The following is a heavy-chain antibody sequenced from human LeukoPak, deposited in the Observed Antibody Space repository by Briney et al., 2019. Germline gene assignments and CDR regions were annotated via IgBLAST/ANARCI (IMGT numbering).Heavy chain of an antibody. CDR2: IYTSGST. V-gene: IGHV4-4*09. D-gene: IGHD2-15*01. CDR3: ARDSAVVAAADAFDI. CDR1: GGSISSYY. Sequence: PSETLSLTCTVSGGSISSYYWRWIRQPPGKGLEWIGYIYTSGSTNYNPSLKSRVTISVDTSKNQFSLKLSSVTAADTAVYYCARDSAVVAAADAFDIWGQGTMVTVSS. J-gene: IGHJ3*02.